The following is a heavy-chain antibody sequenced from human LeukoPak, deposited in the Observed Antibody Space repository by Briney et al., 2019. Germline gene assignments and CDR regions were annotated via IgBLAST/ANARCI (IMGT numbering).Heavy chain of an antibody. Sequence: SETLSPTCTVSGGSISSSSYYWGWIRQPPGKGLEWIGSIHYSGSTYYNPSLKSRVTISVDTSKNQFSLKLTSVTAADTAVYYCARSTYDYGEAFDIWGQGTMVTVSS. CDR2: IHYSGST. V-gene: IGHV4-39*07. CDR1: GGSISSSSYY. D-gene: IGHD4-17*01. J-gene: IGHJ3*02. CDR3: ARSTYDYGEAFDI.